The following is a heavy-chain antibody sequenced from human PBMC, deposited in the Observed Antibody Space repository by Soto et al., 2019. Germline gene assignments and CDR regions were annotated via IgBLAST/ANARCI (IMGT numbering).Heavy chain of an antibody. V-gene: IGHV4-31*03. CDR3: ARSVLP. CDR1: GGSISSGGYY. Sequence: QVQLQESGPGLVKPSQTLSLTCTVSGGSISSGGYYWNWIRQHPGKVLEWIGYIYYIGSTYYNPSLKSRVTISLDTSKTQFSLQLSAVTAADTALYYCARSVLPWGQGTLVTVSS. CDR2: IYYIGST. J-gene: IGHJ5*02.